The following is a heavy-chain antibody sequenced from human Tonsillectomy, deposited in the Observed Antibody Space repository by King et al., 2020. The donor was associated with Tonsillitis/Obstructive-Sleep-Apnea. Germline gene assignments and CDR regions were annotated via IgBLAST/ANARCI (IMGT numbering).Heavy chain of an antibody. Sequence: VQLVESGGGLVQPGGSLRLSCAASGFTFSSYWMSWVRQAPGKGLEWVANIKQDGSEKNHVDSVKGRFTNSRDNAKNSLYLQMNSLRAEDTAVYYCARSPYSSSWYHFDYWGQGALVTVSS. D-gene: IGHD6-13*01. CDR3: ARSPYSSSWYHFDY. V-gene: IGHV3-7*01. CDR2: IKQDGSEK. CDR1: GFTFSSYW. J-gene: IGHJ4*02.